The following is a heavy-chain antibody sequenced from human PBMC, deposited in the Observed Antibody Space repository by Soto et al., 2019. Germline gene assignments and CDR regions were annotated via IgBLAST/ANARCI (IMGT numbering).Heavy chain of an antibody. D-gene: IGHD3-3*01. Sequence: ASVTVSCKASGYTFTGYYMHWVRQAPGQGLEWMGWINPNSGGTNYAQKFQGWVTMTRDTSISTAYMELNSLKASDTAMYYCARHATTFGVHSYYYYYMDVWGKGTTVPVSS. CDR2: INPNSGGT. CDR3: ARHATTFGVHSYYYYYMDV. J-gene: IGHJ6*03. V-gene: IGHV1-2*04. CDR1: GYTFTGYY.